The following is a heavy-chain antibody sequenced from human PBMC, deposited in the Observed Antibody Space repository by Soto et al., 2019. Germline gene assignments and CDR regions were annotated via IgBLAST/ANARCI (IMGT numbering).Heavy chain of an antibody. V-gene: IGHV3-43*01. CDR2: ISWDGGST. D-gene: IGHD3-10*01. CDR1: GFTFDDYT. J-gene: IGHJ6*02. CDR3: AKAGMVRGVINTDYYYYYGMDV. Sequence: GGSLRLSCAASGFTFDDYTMHWVRQAPGKGLEWVSLISWDGGSTYYADSVKGRFTISRDNSKNSLYLQMNSLRTEDTALYYCAKAGMVRGVINTDYYYYYGMDVWGQGTTVTVSS.